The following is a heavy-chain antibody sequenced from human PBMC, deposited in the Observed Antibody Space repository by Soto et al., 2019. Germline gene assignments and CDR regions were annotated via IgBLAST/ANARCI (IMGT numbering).Heavy chain of an antibody. V-gene: IGHV5-51*01. CDR1: GYTFTIYW. CDR2: IYPSDSDT. CDR3: ARPANTVADHFDL. Sequence: GESLKISCQVSGYTFTIYWIGGVLQMPGKGLEWMGIIYPSDSDTRYSPSFQGQVTISADQSINTAYLQWDSLKASDTAIYYCARPANTVADHFDLWGQGTPVTVSS. J-gene: IGHJ4*02. D-gene: IGHD4-17*01.